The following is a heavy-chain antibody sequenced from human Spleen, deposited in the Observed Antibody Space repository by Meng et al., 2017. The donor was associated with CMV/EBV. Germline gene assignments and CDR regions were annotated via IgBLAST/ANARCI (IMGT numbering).Heavy chain of an antibody. Sequence: QLTELARCLGCPSVTPSLTLTRHCGSIRRSRFSWGSMRQPPGKGLEWIGNIYSSGSTYYNPSLKSRVTVAVDTSEVQFSLRLSSVTAADTAVYYCARGGGCSSSSCDLDYWGQGVLVTVSS. J-gene: IGHJ4*02. CDR2: IYSSGST. D-gene: IGHD2-2*01. CDR3: ARGGGCSSSSCDLDY. V-gene: IGHV4-39*01. CDR1: CGSIRRSRFS.